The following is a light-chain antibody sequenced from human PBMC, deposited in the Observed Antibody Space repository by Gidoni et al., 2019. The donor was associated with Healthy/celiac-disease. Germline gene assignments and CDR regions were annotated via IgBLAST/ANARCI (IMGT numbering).Light chain of an antibody. CDR3: QQRSNWRGT. J-gene: IGKJ1*01. CDR1: QSVSSD. Sequence: EIVLTQSPATLSLSPGERATLSCRASQSVSSDLAWYQQKPGQAPRLLIYDASNRATGIPARFSGSGSGTDFTLTISSLEPEDFAVYYCQQRSNWRGTFGQXTKVEIK. V-gene: IGKV3-11*01. CDR2: DAS.